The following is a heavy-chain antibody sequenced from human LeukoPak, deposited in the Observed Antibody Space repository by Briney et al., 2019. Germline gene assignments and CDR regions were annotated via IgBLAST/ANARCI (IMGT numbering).Heavy chain of an antibody. V-gene: IGHV3-30-3*01. Sequence: GRSLRLSCAASGFAFRTYAMHWVRQAPGKGLEWVAIMSYDGRNEYYADSVKGRFTISRDNSKNALFLQMNSLRPGDTANYHCARGYGSGSSYFVYWGQGTLVTVSS. CDR1: GFAFRTYA. CDR3: ARGYGSGSSYFVY. D-gene: IGHD3-10*01. CDR2: MSYDGRNE. J-gene: IGHJ4*02.